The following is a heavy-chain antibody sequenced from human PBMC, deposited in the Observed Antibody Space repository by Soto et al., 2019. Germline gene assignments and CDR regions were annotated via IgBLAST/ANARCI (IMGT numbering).Heavy chain of an antibody. CDR2: ISAYNGNT. CDR1: GYTFTSYG. Sequence: GXSVKESCKAAGYTFTSYGSSLVRQAPGQGLECMGWISAYNGNTNYSQKLQGRVTMTTDTSTSTAYMELRSLRSDDTAVYYCARDGGYSSSWYSFDPWGQGTLVTVSS. V-gene: IGHV1-18*04. CDR3: ARDGGYSSSWYSFDP. D-gene: IGHD6-13*01. J-gene: IGHJ5*02.